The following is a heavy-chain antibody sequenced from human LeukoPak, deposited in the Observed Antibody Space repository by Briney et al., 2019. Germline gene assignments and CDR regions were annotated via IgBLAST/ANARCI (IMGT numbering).Heavy chain of an antibody. J-gene: IGHJ4*02. Sequence: ASVKVSCKASGYTFTSYYMHWVRQAPGQGLEWMGIINPSGGSTSYAQKFQGRVTMTRDTSTSTVYMELSSLRSEDTAVYYCARDSFFTHYYDSRDYSFDCWGQGTLVTVSS. CDR3: ARDSFFTHYYDSRDYSFDC. CDR1: GYTFTSYY. CDR2: INPSGGST. D-gene: IGHD3-22*01. V-gene: IGHV1-46*01.